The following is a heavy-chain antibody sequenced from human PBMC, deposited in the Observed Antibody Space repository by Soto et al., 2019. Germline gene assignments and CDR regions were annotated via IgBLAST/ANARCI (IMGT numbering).Heavy chain of an antibody. D-gene: IGHD3-10*01. V-gene: IGHV3-74*01. CDR3: ARGYGSMMYHYYYYIMDV. Sequence: GGSLRLSCVASGITFSNYWMHWVRQAPGKGLVWVSHITSDGSGTSYADSVKGRFTISRDNAKSTLHLQMNSLRAEDTAVYYCARGYGSMMYHYYYYIMDVWGQGTTVTVSS. CDR1: GITFSNYW. J-gene: IGHJ6*02. CDR2: ITSDGSGT.